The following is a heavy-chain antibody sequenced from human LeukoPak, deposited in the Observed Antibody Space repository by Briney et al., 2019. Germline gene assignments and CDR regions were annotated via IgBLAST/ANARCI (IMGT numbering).Heavy chain of an antibody. CDR2: IGAYSVNT. CDR1: GYIFTNYG. V-gene: IGHV1-18*01. J-gene: IGHJ4*02. D-gene: IGHD2-2*01. CDR3: ARCSSTSCMESGY. Sequence: EASVKVSCKASGYIFTNYGISWVRQAPGQGLEWMGWIGAYSVNTNYAQKFQARVTLTTDTSTSTAYMELTSLRSDDTAVYYCARCSSTSCMESGYWGQGTLVTVSS.